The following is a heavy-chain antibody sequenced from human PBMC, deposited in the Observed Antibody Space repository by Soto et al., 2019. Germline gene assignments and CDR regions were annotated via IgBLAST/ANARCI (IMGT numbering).Heavy chain of an antibody. D-gene: IGHD5-12*01. Sequence: ASVKVSCKASGYTFTGYYMHWVRQAPGQRLEWMGWINPNSGGTNYAQKFQGWVTMTRDTSISTAYMELSRLRSDDTAVYYCARSKVGDGYNYDYWGQGTLVTVSS. CDR3: ARSKVGDGYNYDY. CDR1: GYTFTGYY. J-gene: IGHJ4*02. CDR2: INPNSGGT. V-gene: IGHV1-2*04.